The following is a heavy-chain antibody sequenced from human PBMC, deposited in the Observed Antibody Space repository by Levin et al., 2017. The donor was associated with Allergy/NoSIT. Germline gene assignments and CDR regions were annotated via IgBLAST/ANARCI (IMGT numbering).Heavy chain of an antibody. CDR3: ARVVGATWGFDY. CDR1: GYTFTSYD. V-gene: IGHV1-8*01. CDR2: MNPNSGNT. J-gene: IGHJ4*02. D-gene: IGHD1-26*01. Sequence: AASVKVSCKASGYTFTSYDINWVRQATGQGLEWMGWMNPNSGNTGYAQKFQGRVTMTRNTSISTAYMELSSLRSEDTAVYYCARVVGATWGFDYWGQGTLVTVSS.